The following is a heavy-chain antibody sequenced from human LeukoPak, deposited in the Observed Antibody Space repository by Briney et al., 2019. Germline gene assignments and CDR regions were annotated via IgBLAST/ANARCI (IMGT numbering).Heavy chain of an antibody. CDR2: IYSGGST. CDR1: GFTVSSNY. Sequence: GGSLRLSCAASGFTVSSNYMSWVRQAPGKGLEWVSVIYSGGSTYYADSVKGRFTISRDNSKNTLYLQMNSLRAEDTAVYYCARVSYLAAADFNWFDPWGQGTLVTVSS. CDR3: ARVSYLAAADFNWFDP. V-gene: IGHV3-53*01. J-gene: IGHJ5*02. D-gene: IGHD6-13*01.